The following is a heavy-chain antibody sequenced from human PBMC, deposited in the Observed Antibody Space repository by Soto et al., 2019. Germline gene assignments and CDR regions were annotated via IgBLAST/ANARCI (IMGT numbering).Heavy chain of an antibody. CDR3: ARGPPSYCGGDCYAL. V-gene: IGHV1-8*01. CDR2: MNPNSGNT. Sequence: AASVKVSCKASGYTFTSYDINLVRQATGQGLEWMGWMNPNSGNTGYAQKFQGRVTMTRNTSISTAYMELSSLRSEDTAVYYCARGPPSYCGGDCYALWGQGTLVTVSS. J-gene: IGHJ4*02. CDR1: GYTFTSYD. D-gene: IGHD2-21*02.